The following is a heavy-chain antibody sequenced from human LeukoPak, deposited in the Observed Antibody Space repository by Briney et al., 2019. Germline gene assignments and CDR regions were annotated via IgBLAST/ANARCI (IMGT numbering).Heavy chain of an antibody. J-gene: IGHJ4*02. CDR3: AREARITVAEDGAY. V-gene: IGHV3-30-3*01. D-gene: IGHD6-19*01. Sequence: PGRSLRLSCAGSRFIFSSYAMHWVRQAPGKGLEWVAVISYDGSNKYYADSVKGRFTISRDNSRNTLYLQMNSLRAEDTAVYYCAREARITVAEDGAYWGQGTLVTVSS. CDR1: RFIFSSYA. CDR2: ISYDGSNK.